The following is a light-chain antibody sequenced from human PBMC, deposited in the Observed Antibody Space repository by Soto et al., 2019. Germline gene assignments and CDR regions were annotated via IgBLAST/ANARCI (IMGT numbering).Light chain of an antibody. J-gene: IGKJ1*01. CDR2: AAS. CDR1: QSLSRRY. Sequence: ESVLTQSPGTLSFSPGERASLSCRSSQSLSRRYVAWYQQKPGQAPRLLIYAASTRATGIPDRFSGSGYGNEFTLTISRLEPEDFAMYFCQQYDNSPLTFGQGTKIEIK. V-gene: IGKV3-20*01. CDR3: QQYDNSPLT.